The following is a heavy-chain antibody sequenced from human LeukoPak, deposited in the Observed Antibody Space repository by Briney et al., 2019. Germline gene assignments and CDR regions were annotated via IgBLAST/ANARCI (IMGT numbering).Heavy chain of an antibody. D-gene: IGHD3-10*01. J-gene: IGHJ6*03. V-gene: IGHV1-69*05. CDR3: ARDRGSGTYYYMDV. CDR2: IIPIFGTA. Sequence: SVKVSCKASGGTFSSYAISWVRQPPGQGLEWMGGIIPIFGTANYAQKFQGTVTITTDESTSTAYMELSSLRSEDTAVYYCARDRGSGTYYYMDVWGKGTTVTVSS. CDR1: GGTFSSYA.